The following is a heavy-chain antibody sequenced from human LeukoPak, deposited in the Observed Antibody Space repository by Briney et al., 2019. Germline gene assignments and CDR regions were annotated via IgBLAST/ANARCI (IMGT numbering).Heavy chain of an antibody. D-gene: IGHD2/OR15-2a*01. CDR2: IISKANTYAT. CDR1: GFTFSDSA. J-gene: IGHJ4*02. Sequence: GGSLRLSCAASGFTFSDSAMHWVRQASGKWLEWVGLIISKANTYATAYAASVKGRFTISRDDSKNTVYLQMKSLKTEATAVYYCNPILFYWGQGTLVTVSS. V-gene: IGHV3-73*01. CDR3: NPILFY.